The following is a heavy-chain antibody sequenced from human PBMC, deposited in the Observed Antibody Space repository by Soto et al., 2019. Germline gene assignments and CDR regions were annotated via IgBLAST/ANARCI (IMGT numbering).Heavy chain of an antibody. CDR1: GFSLSTSGVG. V-gene: IGHV2-5*02. CDR2: IFWDDDK. CDR3: AHLPWQHLWPRAPVVY. J-gene: IGHJ4*02. Sequence: QITLKESGPTLVKPTQTLTLTCTFSGFSLSTSGVGVGWIRQPPGEALEWLGIIFWDDDKRYSPSLKSRVTITKDTSKNQLGLTMTNMDPVDTATYYCAHLPWQHLWPRAPVVYWGQGTPVTVSS. D-gene: IGHD5-18*01.